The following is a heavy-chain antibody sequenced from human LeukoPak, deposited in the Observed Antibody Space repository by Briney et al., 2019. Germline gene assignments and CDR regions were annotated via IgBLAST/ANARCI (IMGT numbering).Heavy chain of an antibody. D-gene: IGHD3-22*01. J-gene: IGHJ4*02. Sequence: GESLKISCKGSGYSFTSYWIGWVRQMPGKGLEWMGIIYPGDSDTRYSPSFQGQVTISADKSTSTAYLQWSSLKASDTAMYYCARLPGYYDSPPNYFDYWGQGTLVTVSS. CDR2: IYPGDSDT. CDR1: GYSFTSYW. CDR3: ARLPGYYDSPPNYFDY. V-gene: IGHV5-51*01.